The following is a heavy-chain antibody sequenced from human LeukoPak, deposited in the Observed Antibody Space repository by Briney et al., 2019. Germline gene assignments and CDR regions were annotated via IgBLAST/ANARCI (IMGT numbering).Heavy chain of an antibody. CDR3: AKPFEYSSSSGFDY. J-gene: IGHJ4*02. CDR2: ISGSGGST. V-gene: IGHV3-23*01. D-gene: IGHD6-6*01. Sequence: GGSLRLSCAASGFTSSSYAMSWVRQAPGKGLEWVSAISGSGGSTYYADSVKGRFAISRDNSKNTLYLQMNSLRAEDTAVYYCAKPFEYSSSSGFDYWGQGTLVTVSS. CDR1: GFTSSSYA.